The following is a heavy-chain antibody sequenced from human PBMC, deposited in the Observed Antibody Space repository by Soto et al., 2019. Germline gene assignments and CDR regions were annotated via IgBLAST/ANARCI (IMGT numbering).Heavy chain of an antibody. CDR2: INPSSGGT. J-gene: IGHJ3*01. CDR3: TRSIITTTGTEAFDL. V-gene: IGHV1-46*03. CDR1: GYTVTSYY. Sequence: QVQLVQSGAEVKKPGASVRVSCKASGYTVTSYYMHWVRQAPGQGPEWMGMINPSSGGTDYAQKFQGRVTMTRDTSTSTVYMELSSLRSEDTAVYYCTRSIITTTGTEAFDLWGQGTVVTVSS. D-gene: IGHD1-1*01.